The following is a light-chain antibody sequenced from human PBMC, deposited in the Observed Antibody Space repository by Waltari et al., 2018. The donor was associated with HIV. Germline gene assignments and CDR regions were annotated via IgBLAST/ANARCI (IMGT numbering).Light chain of an antibody. CDR3: HYYGSSCT. Sequence: EIVLTQSPGTLSLSPGERATLSCRASQSLTNNYLAWYRQKPGQAPRLLIQGASSRATGIPGRFNGSGSGTDFTLTISRLEPEDFVVYHCHYYGSSCTFGQGTKVEIK. V-gene: IGKV3-20*01. J-gene: IGKJ1*01. CDR2: GAS. CDR1: QSLTNNY.